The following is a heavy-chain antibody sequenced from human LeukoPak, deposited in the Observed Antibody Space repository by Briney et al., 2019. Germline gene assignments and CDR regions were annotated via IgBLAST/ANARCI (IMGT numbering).Heavy chain of an antibody. CDR3: TSTLGY. V-gene: IGHV3-23*01. CDR2: ISASGAGT. CDR1: GFTFSSYA. Sequence: GGSLRLSCAASGFTFSSYAMSWVRQAPGKGLEWVSAISASGAGTYYADTVKGRFAISRDNSKNTLYLQMNSLKTEDTAVYYCTSTLGYWGQGTLVTVSS. D-gene: IGHD1-26*01. J-gene: IGHJ4*02.